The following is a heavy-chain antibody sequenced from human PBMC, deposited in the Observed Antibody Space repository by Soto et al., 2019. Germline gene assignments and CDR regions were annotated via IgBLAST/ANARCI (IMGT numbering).Heavy chain of an antibody. CDR3: AREYYYDSSGYSLRWFDP. CDR1: GYTFTGYY. J-gene: IGHJ5*02. D-gene: IGHD3-22*01. Sequence: ASVKVSWKASGYTFTGYYMHWVRQAPGQGLEWMGWINPNSGGTNYAQKFQGRVTMTRDTSISTAYMELSRLRSDDTAVYYCAREYYYDSSGYSLRWFDPWGQGTLVTVSS. CDR2: INPNSGGT. V-gene: IGHV1-2*02.